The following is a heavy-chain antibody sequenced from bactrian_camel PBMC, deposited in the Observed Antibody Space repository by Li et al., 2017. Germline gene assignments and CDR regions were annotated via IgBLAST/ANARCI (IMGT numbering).Heavy chain of an antibody. Sequence: VQLVESGGGFVQPGGSLRLSCAASGFTFSSYGMTWVRQAPGKGLEWVSAIDNGGSSTYYADSVKGRFTISRDNAKNTLYLQMNSLKPEDTAVYYCAATANPVNRCLWAQGTQVTVS. CDR1: GFTFSSYG. J-gene: IGHJ4*01. V-gene: IGHV3S40*01. CDR3: AATANPVNRCL. CDR2: IDNGGSST. D-gene: IGHD3*01.